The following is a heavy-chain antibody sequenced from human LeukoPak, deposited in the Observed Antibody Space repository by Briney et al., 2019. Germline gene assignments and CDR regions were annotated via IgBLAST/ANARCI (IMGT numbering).Heavy chain of an antibody. J-gene: IGHJ4*02. CDR1: GFTFDEYG. CDR2: INWNGGST. Sequence: SGGSLRLSCAASGFTFDEYGLSWVRQAPGKGLEWVPTINWNGGSTGYADSVKGRFTIPRDNAKNSLYLQMNTLRAEDTALCYCARVSDISVAAYFDYWGQGTLVTVSS. CDR3: ARVSDISVAAYFDY. V-gene: IGHV3-20*04. D-gene: IGHD6-19*01.